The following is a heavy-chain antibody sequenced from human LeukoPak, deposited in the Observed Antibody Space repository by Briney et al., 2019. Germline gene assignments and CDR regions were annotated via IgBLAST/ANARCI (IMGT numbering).Heavy chain of an antibody. D-gene: IGHD2-2*01. V-gene: IGHV1-2*02. Sequence: ASVKVSCKASGYTFTGYYMHWVRQAPGQGLEWMGWINPNSGGTNYAQKFQGRVTMTRDTSISTAYMELSRLRSDDTAVYYRARDLPGWPAAILWGQGTLVTVSS. CDR3: ARDLPGWPAAIL. CDR2: INPNSGGT. J-gene: IGHJ4*02. CDR1: GYTFTGYY.